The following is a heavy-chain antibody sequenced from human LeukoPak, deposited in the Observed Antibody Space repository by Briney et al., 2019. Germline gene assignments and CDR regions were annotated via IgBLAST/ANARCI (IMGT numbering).Heavy chain of an antibody. V-gene: IGHV4-59*11. CDR2: IYYSGST. J-gene: IGHJ5*02. CDR1: GGSITSHY. CDR3: ARDDRYSGWFDP. Sequence: SETLSLTCSVSGGSITSHYCSWIRQPPGKGLEWIGFIYYSGSTNYNPSLKSRVTISVDTSKNQFSLKLSSVTAADTAVYYCARDDRYSGWFDPWGQGTLVTVSS. D-gene: IGHD1-1*01.